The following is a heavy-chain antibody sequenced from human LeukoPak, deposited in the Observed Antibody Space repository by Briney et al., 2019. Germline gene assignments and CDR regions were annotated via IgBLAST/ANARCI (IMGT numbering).Heavy chain of an antibody. V-gene: IGHV4-59*01. J-gene: IGHJ6*02. CDR1: GGSISSYY. CDR3: ARGNVDIGYYGMDV. Sequence: PSETLSLTCTVSGGSISSYYWSWIRQPPGKGLEWIGYIYYSGSTNYNPSHKSRVTISVDTSKNQFSLKLSSVTAADTAVYYCARGNVDIGYYGMDVWGQGTTVTVSS. CDR2: IYYSGST. D-gene: IGHD5-12*01.